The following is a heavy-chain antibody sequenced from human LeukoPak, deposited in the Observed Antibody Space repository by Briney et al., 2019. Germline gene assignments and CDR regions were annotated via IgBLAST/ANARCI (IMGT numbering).Heavy chain of an antibody. CDR1: GFTFSSYS. D-gene: IGHD3-10*01. CDR2: ISSSSSYI. Sequence: PGGSLRLSCAASGFTFSSYSMNWVRQAPGKGLEWVSSISSSSSYIYYADSVEGRFTISRDNAKNSLYLQMNSLRAEDTAVYYCARVLLGWFDPWGQGTLVTVSS. J-gene: IGHJ5*02. V-gene: IGHV3-21*04. CDR3: ARVLLGWFDP.